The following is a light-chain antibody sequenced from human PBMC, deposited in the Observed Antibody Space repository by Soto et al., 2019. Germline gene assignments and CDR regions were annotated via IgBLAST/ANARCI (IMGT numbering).Light chain of an antibody. CDR1: QSVSSD. CDR3: QQYNTWHPKMA. J-gene: IGKJ1*01. Sequence: DIVVTHAPATLSEFPGETATLSCRASQSVSSDLAWYQQRPGQAPRLLIYGASTRATGIPARFRGSGSGTEFRLTISSLQSEDFATYYCQQYNTWHPKMAFGRGTKVDIK. V-gene: IGKV3-15*01. CDR2: GAS.